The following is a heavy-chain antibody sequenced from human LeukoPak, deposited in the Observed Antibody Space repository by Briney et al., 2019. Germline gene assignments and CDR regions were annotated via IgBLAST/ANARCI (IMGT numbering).Heavy chain of an antibody. CDR3: AYSSGYYWPLYYFDY. V-gene: IGHV3-23*01. Sequence: PGGSLRLSCAASGFTFSSYAMSWVRQAPGKGLEWVSAISGSGGSTYYAHSVKGRFTISRDNSKNTLYLQMNSRRAEDTAVYYCAYSSGYYWPLYYFDYWGQGTLVTVSS. J-gene: IGHJ4*02. D-gene: IGHD3-22*01. CDR2: ISGSGGST. CDR1: GFTFSSYA.